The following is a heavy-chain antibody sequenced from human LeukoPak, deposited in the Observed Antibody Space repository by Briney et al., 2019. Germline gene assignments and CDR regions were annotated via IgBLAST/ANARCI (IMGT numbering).Heavy chain of an antibody. V-gene: IGHV5-51*01. D-gene: IGHD5-24*01. CDR1: GYSFTSYW. CDR2: IYPGDSDT. J-gene: IGHJ3*02. CDR3: GVATIITEDAFDI. Sequence: SLKISCKGSGYSFTSYWIGWVRQMPGKGLEWMGIIYPGDSDTRYSPSFQGQVTISADKSISTAYLQWSSLKASDTAMYYCGVATIITEDAFDIWGQGTMVTVSS.